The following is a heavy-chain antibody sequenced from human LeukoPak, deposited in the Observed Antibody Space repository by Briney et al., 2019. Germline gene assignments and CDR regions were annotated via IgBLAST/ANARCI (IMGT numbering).Heavy chain of an antibody. CDR2: IYSGGST. D-gene: IGHD3-10*01. CDR3: ARDYGSGSYSHFDY. Sequence: GGSLRLSRAASGFTVSSNYMSWVRQAPGRALEWVSVIYSGGSTYYADSVKGRFTISRDNSKNTLYLQMNSLRAEDTAVYYSARDYGSGSYSHFDYWGQGTLVTVSS. V-gene: IGHV3-66*01. J-gene: IGHJ4*02. CDR1: GFTVSSNY.